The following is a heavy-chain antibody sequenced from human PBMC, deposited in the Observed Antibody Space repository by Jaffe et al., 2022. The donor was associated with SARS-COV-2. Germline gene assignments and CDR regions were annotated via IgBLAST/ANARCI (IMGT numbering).Heavy chain of an antibody. V-gene: IGHV3-48*03. J-gene: IGHJ2*01. CDR2: ISDRGSAI. Sequence: EVQLVESGGGLVQPGGSLRLSCVGSGFTFSFYEMNWVRQAPGKGLEWVSYISDRGSAIYYADSVKGRFTISRDNAKNSLYLQMNSLRVEDTAVYYCARAETDGVVDPWYFHLWGRGTLVTVSS. CDR3: ARAETDGVVDPWYFHL. CDR1: GFTFSFYE. D-gene: IGHD2-15*01.